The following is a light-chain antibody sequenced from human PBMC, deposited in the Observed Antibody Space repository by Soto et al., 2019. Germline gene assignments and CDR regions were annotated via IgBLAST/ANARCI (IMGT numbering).Light chain of an antibody. V-gene: IGKV3-15*01. Sequence: DTVMTQSPGILSVSPGDTATLSCRASQTVTINLAWYQQKPAQAPRLLIYGASNRATGVPARFSGSGSGTDFALPISSLQSEDFAVYVCQQRSCWPFTFGPGTKVDIK. CDR1: QTVTIN. CDR3: QQRSCWPFT. CDR2: GAS. J-gene: IGKJ3*01.